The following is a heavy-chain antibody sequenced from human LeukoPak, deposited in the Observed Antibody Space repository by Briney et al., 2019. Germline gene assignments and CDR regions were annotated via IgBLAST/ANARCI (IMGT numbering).Heavy chain of an antibody. D-gene: IGHD3-9*01. CDR3: AREGQTYYDILTGYYNTPVYNWFDP. J-gene: IGHJ5*02. V-gene: IGHV3-30*04. Sequence: GGSLRLSCAASGFTFSSYAMHWVRQAPGKGLEWVAIMSYDGSNKYYADSVKGRFTISRDNSKNTLYLQMNSLRAEDTAVYYCAREGQTYYDILTGYYNTPVYNWFDPWGQGTLVTVSS. CDR1: GFTFSSYA. CDR2: MSYDGSNK.